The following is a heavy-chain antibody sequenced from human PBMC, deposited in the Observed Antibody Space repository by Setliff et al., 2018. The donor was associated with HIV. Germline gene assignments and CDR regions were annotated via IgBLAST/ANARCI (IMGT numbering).Heavy chain of an antibody. CDR3: ARDKANWGLNYYYYMDV. CDR2: ITPFVGIT. V-gene: IGHV1-69*10. CDR1: GYTFTSYG. J-gene: IGHJ6*03. Sequence: SVKVSCKASGYTFTSYGISWVRQAPGQGLEWMGWITPFVGITNYAQKFQGRVTISADESTATAYIELSSLTSQDTAVYYCARDKANWGLNYYYYMDVWGKGTTVTVSS. D-gene: IGHD7-27*01.